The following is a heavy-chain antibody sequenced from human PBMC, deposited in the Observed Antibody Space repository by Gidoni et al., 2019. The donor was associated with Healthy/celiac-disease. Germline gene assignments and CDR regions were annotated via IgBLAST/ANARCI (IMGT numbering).Heavy chain of an antibody. CDR3: ARGRGNFWSGYFHY. D-gene: IGHD3-3*01. J-gene: IGHJ4*02. Sequence: QVQLQQWGAGLLKPSETLSPTCAVYGGSFSGYYWSWIRQPPGKGLEWIGEINHSGSTNYNPSLKSRVTISVDTSKNQFSLKLSSVTAADTAVYYCARGRGNFWSGYFHYWGQGTLVTVSS. V-gene: IGHV4-34*01. CDR1: GGSFSGYY. CDR2: INHSGST.